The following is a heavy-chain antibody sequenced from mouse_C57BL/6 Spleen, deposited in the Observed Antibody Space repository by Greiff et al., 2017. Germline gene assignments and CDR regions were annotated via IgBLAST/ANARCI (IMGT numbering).Heavy chain of an antibody. CDR2: IDPENGDT. Sequence: VQLQQSGAELVRPGASVKLSCTASGFNIKDDYMHWVKQRPEQGLEWIGWIDPENGDTEYASKFQGKATITADTSSNTAYLQLSSLTSEDTAVYYCTYYYGSSAHYFDYWGQGTTLTVSS. J-gene: IGHJ2*01. D-gene: IGHD1-1*01. CDR3: TYYYGSSAHYFDY. CDR1: GFNIKDDY. V-gene: IGHV14-4*01.